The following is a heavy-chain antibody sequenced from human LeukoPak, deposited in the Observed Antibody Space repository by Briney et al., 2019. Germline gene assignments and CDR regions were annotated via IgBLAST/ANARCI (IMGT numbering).Heavy chain of an antibody. CDR1: GFTFTSYA. J-gene: IGHJ4*02. V-gene: IGHV3-73*01. D-gene: IGHD3-22*01. CDR3: TRLLDYNGYYYGAFDY. CDR2: IRTKTNNFAT. Sequence: PGGSLRLSCAASGFTFTSYALSWVRQASGKGLEWVGRIRTKTNNFATAYAASVKGRFTVSRDDSKNTAYLQMNSLKTEDTAVYYCTRLLDYNGYYYGAFDYWGQGTLVTVSS.